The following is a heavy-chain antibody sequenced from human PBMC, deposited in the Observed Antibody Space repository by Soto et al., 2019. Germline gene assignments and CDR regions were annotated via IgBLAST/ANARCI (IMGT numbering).Heavy chain of an antibody. CDR1: GGSVCSGSYS. CDR2: IYYSGST. V-gene: IGHV4-61*01. Sequence: SETISIASTVSGGSVCSGSYSGSWKKKPPGKGLEWIGYIYYSGSTNYNPSLKSRVTISVDTSKNQFSLKLSSVTAADTAVYYCARESLFLEWLFPSETYYFDYRGQRTLGTVSS. D-gene: IGHD3-3*01. CDR3: ARESLFLEWLFPSETYYFDY. J-gene: IGHJ4*02.